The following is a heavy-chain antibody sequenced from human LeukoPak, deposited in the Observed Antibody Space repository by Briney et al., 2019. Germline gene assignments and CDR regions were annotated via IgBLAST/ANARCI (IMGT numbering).Heavy chain of an antibody. J-gene: IGHJ4*02. CDR3: ARDPYSSSWFDY. D-gene: IGHD6-13*01. CDR2: INPNSGGT. Sequence: ASVKVSCKASGYTFTGYYMHWVRQAPGQGLEWTGWINPNSGGTNYAQKFQGRVTMTRDTSISTAYMELSRLRSDDTAVYYCARDPYSSSWFDYWGQGTLVTVSS. CDR1: GYTFTGYY. V-gene: IGHV1-2*02.